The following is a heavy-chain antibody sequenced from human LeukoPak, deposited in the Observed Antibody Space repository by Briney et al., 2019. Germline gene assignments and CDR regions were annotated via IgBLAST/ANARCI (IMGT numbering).Heavy chain of an antibody. CDR2: IYYSGST. J-gene: IGHJ4*02. V-gene: IGHV4-31*03. CDR3: ARLRDGEWFGELQGLRLFDY. CDR1: GGSISSGGYY. D-gene: IGHD3-10*01. Sequence: PSETLSLTCTVSGGSISSGGYYWSWIRQHPGKGLEWIGYIYYSGSTYYNPSLKSRVTISVDTSKNQFSLKLSSVTAADTAVYYCARLRDGEWFGELQGLRLFDYWGQGTLVTVSS.